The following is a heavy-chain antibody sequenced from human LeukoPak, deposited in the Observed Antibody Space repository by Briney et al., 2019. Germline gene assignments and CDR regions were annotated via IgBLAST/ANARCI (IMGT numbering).Heavy chain of an antibody. D-gene: IGHD2-2*01. Sequence: GGSLRLSCAASGFTFSSYAMHWVRQAPGKGLEYVSAISSNGGSTYYANSVKGRFTISRDNSKNTLYLQMGSLRAEDMAVYYCARGKGYCSSTSCHVYGMDVWGQGNHGHRLL. CDR1: GFTFSSYA. CDR3: ARGKGYCSSTSCHVYGMDV. J-gene: IGHJ6*02. CDR2: ISSNGGST. V-gene: IGHV3-64*01.